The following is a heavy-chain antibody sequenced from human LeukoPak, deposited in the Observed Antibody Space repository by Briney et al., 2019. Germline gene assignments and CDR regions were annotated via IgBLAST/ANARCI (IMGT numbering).Heavy chain of an antibody. CDR2: ISSSGSTI. J-gene: IGHJ3*02. V-gene: IGHV3-11*04. Sequence: GGSLRPSCAASGFAFSDYYMSWIRQAPGKGLEWVSYISSSGSTIYYADSVKGRFTISRDNAKNSLYLQMNSLRAEDTAVYYCAREFCSGANCYPMGAFDMWGQGTMVTVSS. CDR1: GFAFSDYY. D-gene: IGHD2-15*01. CDR3: AREFCSGANCYPMGAFDM.